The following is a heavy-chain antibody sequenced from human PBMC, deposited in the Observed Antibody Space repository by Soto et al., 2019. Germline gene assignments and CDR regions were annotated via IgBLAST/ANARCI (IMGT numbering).Heavy chain of an antibody. CDR3: ARGAYYDRSGYYFRFDY. CDR1: GGSVSSGNYY. CDR2: IYYIGST. V-gene: IGHV4-61*01. Sequence: PSETLSLTCTVSGGSVSSGNYYWTWIRQPPGKGLELIGYIYYIGSTNYNPSLESRVTISADTSKNQFSLKLTSMTAADTAVYYCARGAYYDRSGYYFRFDYGGHGTLVNFSS. J-gene: IGHJ4*01. D-gene: IGHD3-22*01.